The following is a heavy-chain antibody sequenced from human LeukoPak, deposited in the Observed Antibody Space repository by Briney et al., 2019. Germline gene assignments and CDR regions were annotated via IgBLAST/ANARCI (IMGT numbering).Heavy chain of an antibody. V-gene: IGHV1-18*01. CDR3: ARDYYYDSSGYYKH. CDR2: ISAYNGNT. CDR1: GYTFTSYG. Sequence: ASVKVSCKASGYTFTSYGLSWVRQAPGQGLEWMGWISAYNGNTNYAQKLQGRVTMTTDTSTSTAYMELRSLRSDDTAVYYCARDYYYDSSGYYKHWGQGTLVTVSS. J-gene: IGHJ1*01. D-gene: IGHD3-22*01.